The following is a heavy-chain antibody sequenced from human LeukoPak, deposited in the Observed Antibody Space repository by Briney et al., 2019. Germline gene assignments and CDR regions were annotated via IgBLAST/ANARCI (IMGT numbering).Heavy chain of an antibody. J-gene: IGHJ4*02. CDR3: ARDSRGYEVY. CDR2: ITSSSTYM. CDR1: GFTFSTYN. D-gene: IGHD5-18*01. V-gene: IGHV3-21*01. Sequence: GGSLRLSCAASGFTFSTYNMNWVRRTPGKGLEWVSSITSSSTYMFYADSVRGRFTISRDNAENSLFLQMNSLRAEDTAVYYCARDSRGYEVYWGQGTLVTVSS.